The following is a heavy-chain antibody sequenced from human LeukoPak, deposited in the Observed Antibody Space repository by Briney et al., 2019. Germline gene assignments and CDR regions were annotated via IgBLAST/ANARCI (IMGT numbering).Heavy chain of an antibody. CDR2: INHSGST. D-gene: IGHD2-8*01. V-gene: IGHV4-34*01. Sequence: KPSETLSLTCAVYGGSFSGYYWSWIRQPPGKGLEWIGEINHSGSTNYNPSLKSRVTISVDTSKNQFSLKLSSVTAADTAVYYCAIYCTNGVCPAGLDYWGQGTLVTVSS. J-gene: IGHJ4*02. CDR3: AIYCTNGVCPAGLDY. CDR1: GGSFSGYY.